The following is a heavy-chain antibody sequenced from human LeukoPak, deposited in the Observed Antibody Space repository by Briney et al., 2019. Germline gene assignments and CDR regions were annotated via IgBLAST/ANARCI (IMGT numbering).Heavy chain of an antibody. Sequence: SETLSLTCTVPGYTISSGYFWGWIRQSPGKGLGWIGTIHHSGNTYYNPSLKSRVTISVDTSKNQFSLKLSSVTAADTAVYYCARDLGGWTGYYDYWGQGTLVTVSS. CDR1: GYTISSGYF. CDR3: ARDLGGWTGYYDY. CDR2: IHHSGNT. J-gene: IGHJ4*02. V-gene: IGHV4-38-2*02. D-gene: IGHD3/OR15-3a*01.